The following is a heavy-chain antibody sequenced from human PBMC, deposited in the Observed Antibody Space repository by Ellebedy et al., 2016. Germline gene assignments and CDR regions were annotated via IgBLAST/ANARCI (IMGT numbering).Heavy chain of an antibody. V-gene: IGHV3-74*01. Sequence: GESLKISCAASGFTFSSYAMSWVRQAPGKGLVWVSRINSDGSSTSYADSVKGRFTISRDNAKNTLYLQMNSLRAEDTAVYFCARGYSSGYRVDYWGQGTLVTVSS. J-gene: IGHJ4*02. CDR2: INSDGSST. CDR3: ARGYSSGYRVDY. D-gene: IGHD3-22*01. CDR1: GFTFSSYA.